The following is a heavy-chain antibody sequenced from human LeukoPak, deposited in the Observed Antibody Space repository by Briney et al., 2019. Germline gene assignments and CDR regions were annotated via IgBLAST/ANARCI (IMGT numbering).Heavy chain of an antibody. Sequence: SAISGSGGSTYYADSVKGRFTISRDNSKNTLYLQMNSLRAEDTAVYYCAKGMGAAAGTSDYWGQGTLVTVSS. D-gene: IGHD6-13*01. J-gene: IGHJ4*02. CDR2: ISGSGGST. CDR3: AKGMGAAAGTSDY. V-gene: IGHV3-23*01.